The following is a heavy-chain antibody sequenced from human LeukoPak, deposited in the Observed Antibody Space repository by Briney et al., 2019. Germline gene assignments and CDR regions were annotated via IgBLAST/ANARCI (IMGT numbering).Heavy chain of an antibody. Sequence: GGSLRLSCAASGFTFDDYAMHWVRQAPGKGLEWVSGISWNSGSIDYADSVKGRFTISRDNAKNSLYLQMNSLRAEDTALYYCAKDMEYDSSSPLDYWGQGTLVTVSS. CDR1: GFTFDDYA. CDR3: AKDMEYDSSSPLDY. CDR2: ISWNSGSI. D-gene: IGHD3-22*01. V-gene: IGHV3-9*01. J-gene: IGHJ4*02.